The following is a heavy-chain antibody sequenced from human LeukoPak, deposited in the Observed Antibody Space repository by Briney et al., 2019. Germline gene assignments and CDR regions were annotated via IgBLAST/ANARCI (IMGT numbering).Heavy chain of an antibody. Sequence: GESLQISCQGSGYSFANYWIGWVRPMPGKGLEWMGIIYPGDSDTRYSPSFQGQVTISADKSISTAYLQWSSLKASDTAMYYCARKTKYDAPASDWGQGTLVTVSS. D-gene: IGHD3-3*01. CDR2: IYPGDSDT. V-gene: IGHV5-51*01. CDR3: ARKTKYDAPASD. J-gene: IGHJ4*02. CDR1: GYSFANYW.